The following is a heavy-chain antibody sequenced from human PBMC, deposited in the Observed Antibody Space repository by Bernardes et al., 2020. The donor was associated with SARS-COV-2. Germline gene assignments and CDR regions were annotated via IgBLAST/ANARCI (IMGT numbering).Heavy chain of an antibody. D-gene: IGHD6-13*01. CDR3: ARRGGRDQEGGSSWYRDWLYDL. CDR2: IYPEDSDV. V-gene: IGHV5-51*01. J-gene: IGHJ2*01. Sequence: GESLKISCQGSGYGFTNYLIGWVRQTSGKGLEWMGIIYPEDSDVRYSPSFLGQVTISADKSIDTVYLEWSSVKSSDTATYFCARRGGRDQEGGSSWYRDWLYDLWGGGTLVAV. CDR1: GYGFTNYL.